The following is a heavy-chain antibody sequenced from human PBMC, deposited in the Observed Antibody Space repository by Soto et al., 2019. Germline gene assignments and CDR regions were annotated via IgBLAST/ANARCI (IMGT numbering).Heavy chain of an antibody. CDR1: GGSISSYY. J-gene: IGHJ6*02. CDR3: ARDRYSYAHPTHYYYYGMDV. Sequence: SETLSLTCTVSGGSISSYYWSWIRQPPGKGLEWIGYIYYSGSTNYNPSLKSRVTISVDTSKNQFSLKLSSVTAADTAVYYCARDRYSYAHPTHYYYYGMDVWGQGATVTVSS. D-gene: IGHD5-18*01. CDR2: IYYSGST. V-gene: IGHV4-59*01.